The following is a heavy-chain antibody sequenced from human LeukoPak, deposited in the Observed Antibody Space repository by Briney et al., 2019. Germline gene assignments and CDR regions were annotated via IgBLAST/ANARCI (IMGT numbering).Heavy chain of an antibody. J-gene: IGHJ4*02. Sequence: GASVKVSCKPSGYTFTGYYMHWVRQAPGQGLEWMEWINPTSGGTNYAQKCQGSITMTRDTSISTAYMDMSRLRSDDTVVYYCATARNGYYGSGSYFVTGYWGQGTLVTVSS. V-gene: IGHV1-2*02. CDR1: GYTFTGYY. D-gene: IGHD3-10*01. CDR3: ATARNGYYGSGSYFVTGY. CDR2: INPTSGGT.